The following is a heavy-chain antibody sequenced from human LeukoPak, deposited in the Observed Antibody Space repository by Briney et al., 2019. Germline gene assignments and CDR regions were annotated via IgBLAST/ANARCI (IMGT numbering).Heavy chain of an antibody. CDR1: GYTLTELS. J-gene: IGHJ4*02. CDR3: ASSDGYSYAFDY. Sequence: GASVKVSCKVSGYTLTELSMHWVRQAPGKGLEWMGWINPNSGGTNYAQKFQGRVTMTRDTSISTAYMELSRLRSDDTAVYYCASSDGYSYAFDYWGQGTLVTVSS. D-gene: IGHD5-18*01. V-gene: IGHV1-2*02. CDR2: INPNSGGT.